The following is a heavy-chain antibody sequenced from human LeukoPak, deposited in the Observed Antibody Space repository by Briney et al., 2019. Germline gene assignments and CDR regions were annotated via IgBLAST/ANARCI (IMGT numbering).Heavy chain of an antibody. Sequence: PSETLSLTCTVSRASINNYHWGWIRQSAAKGLEGVGRIYTNGNTNYSPSLGGRVAISVDTSKSQFSLRLSSVTAADTAVFYCAREAKYYDGDGYYLDYWGQGILVSVGS. J-gene: IGHJ4*02. CDR2: IYTNGNT. D-gene: IGHD3-16*01. CDR3: AREAKYYDGDGYYLDY. V-gene: IGHV4-4*07. CDR1: RASINNYH.